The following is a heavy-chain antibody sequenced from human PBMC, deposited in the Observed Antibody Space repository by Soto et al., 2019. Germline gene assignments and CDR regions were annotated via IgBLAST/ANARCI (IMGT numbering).Heavy chain of an antibody. D-gene: IGHD7-27*01. J-gene: IGHJ5*02. V-gene: IGHV4-39*01. CDR2: IYYSGST. CDR3: ATAGEDSNWFDP. CDR1: GGSISSSSYY. Sequence: QLQLQESGPGLVKPSETLSLTCTVSGGSISSSSYYWGWIRQPPGKGLEWIGSIYYSGSTYYNPSLKRRVTISVDTSKNQFSLKLSSVTAADTAVYYCATAGEDSNWFDPWGQGTLVTVSS.